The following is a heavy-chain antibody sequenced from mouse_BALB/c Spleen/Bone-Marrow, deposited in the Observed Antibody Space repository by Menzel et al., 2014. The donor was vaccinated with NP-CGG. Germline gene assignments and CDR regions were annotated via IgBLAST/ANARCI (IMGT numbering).Heavy chain of an antibody. CDR1: GYAFSSYW. Sequence: QVQLQQSGAELVRPGSSVKISCKASGYAFSSYWMNWVKQRPGQGLEWIGQIYPGDGDTNYNGKFKGKATLTAGKSSSTAYMQLSSRTSEDSAVYFCARQYGNYFDYWGQGTTLTVSS. CDR3: ARQYGNYFDY. J-gene: IGHJ2*01. CDR2: IYPGDGDT. V-gene: IGHV1-80*01. D-gene: IGHD2-10*02.